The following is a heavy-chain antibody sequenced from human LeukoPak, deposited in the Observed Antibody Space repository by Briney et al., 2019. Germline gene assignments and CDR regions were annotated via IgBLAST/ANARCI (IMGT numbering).Heavy chain of an antibody. V-gene: IGHV3-23*01. CDR2: ISGSGGST. D-gene: IGHD1-7*01. J-gene: IGHJ4*02. CDR1: GFTFSNYA. Sequence: GGSLRLSCAASGFTFSNYAMSWARQAPGKGLEWVSAISGSGGSTYYADSVKGRFTISRDNSKNTVYLQMNSLRAEDTAVYYCAKTRGELRPFDYWGQGILITVSS. CDR3: AKTRGELRPFDY.